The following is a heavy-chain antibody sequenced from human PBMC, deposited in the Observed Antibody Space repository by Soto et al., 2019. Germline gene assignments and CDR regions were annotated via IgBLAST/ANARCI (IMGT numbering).Heavy chain of an antibody. V-gene: IGHV4-34*01. D-gene: IGHD6-19*01. CDR3: ARSREQWLVDAFDI. CDR1: GGSFSAFY. CDR2: VNPTGTT. J-gene: IGHJ3*02. Sequence: EWLCRSCAGSGGSFSAFYWSGIRQPAGKELEWIGEVNPTGTTKYNPSLKSLVTMSLDTSKKQFSLNLNSMTAADTALYYCARSREQWLVDAFDIWGQGTTVTVSS.